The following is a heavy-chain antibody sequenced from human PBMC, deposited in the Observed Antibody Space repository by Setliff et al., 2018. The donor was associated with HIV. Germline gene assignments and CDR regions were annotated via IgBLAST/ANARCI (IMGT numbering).Heavy chain of an antibody. CDR3: ARAPDLSGALDY. CDR2: INSDGSST. Sequence: GGSLRLSCAASGFTFSSYWMHWVRQAPGKGLVWVSRINSDGSSTSYADSVKGRFTISRDNAKNTLYLQMNSLRAEDTAVYYCARAPDLSGALDYWGRGTLVTVSS. J-gene: IGHJ4*02. D-gene: IGHD2-15*01. V-gene: IGHV3-74*01. CDR1: GFTFSSYW.